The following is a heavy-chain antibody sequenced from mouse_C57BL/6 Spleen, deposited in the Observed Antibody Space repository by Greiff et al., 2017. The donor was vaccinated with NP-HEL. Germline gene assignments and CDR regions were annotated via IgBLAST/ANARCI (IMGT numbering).Heavy chain of an antibody. D-gene: IGHD2-5*01. V-gene: IGHV5-9-1*02. CDR3: TRAYSNYDGFAY. CDR1: GFTFSSYA. Sequence: EVQRVESGEGLVKPGGSLKLSCAASGFTFSSYAMSWVRQTPEKRLEWVAYISSGGDYIYYADTVKGRFTISRDNARNTLYLQMSSLKSEDTAMYYCTRAYSNYDGFAYWGQGTLVTVSA. J-gene: IGHJ3*01. CDR2: ISSGGDYI.